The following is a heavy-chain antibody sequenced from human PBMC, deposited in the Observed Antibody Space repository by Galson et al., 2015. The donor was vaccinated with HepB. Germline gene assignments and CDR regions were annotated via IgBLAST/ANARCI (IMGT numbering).Heavy chain of an antibody. V-gene: IGHV3-33*01. Sequence: SLRLSCAASGFTFSSYGMHWVRQAPGKGLEWVAVIWYDGSNKYYADSVKGRFTISRDNSKNTLYLQMNSLRAEDTAVYYCARAVRGSWTPNWFDPWGQGTLVTVSS. D-gene: IGHD6-13*01. CDR2: IWYDGSNK. CDR3: ARAVRGSWTPNWFDP. CDR1: GFTFSSYG. J-gene: IGHJ5*02.